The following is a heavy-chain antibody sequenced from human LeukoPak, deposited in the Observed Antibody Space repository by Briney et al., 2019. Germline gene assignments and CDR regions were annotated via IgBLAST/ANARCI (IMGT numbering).Heavy chain of an antibody. CDR2: INHSGST. J-gene: IGHJ4*02. CDR1: GGSFSGYY. D-gene: IGHD5-24*01. CDR3: ARAGSRWLQLGGFDY. V-gene: IGHV4-34*01. Sequence: SETLSLTCAVYGGSFSGYYWSRIRQPSGKGLEWIGEINHSGSTNYNPSLKSRVTISVDTSKNQFSLKLSSVTAADTAVYYCARAGSRWLQLGGFDYWGQGTLVTVYS.